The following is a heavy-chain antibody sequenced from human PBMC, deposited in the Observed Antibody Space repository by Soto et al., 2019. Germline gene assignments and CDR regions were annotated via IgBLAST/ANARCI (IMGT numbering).Heavy chain of an antibody. D-gene: IGHD5-18*01. CDR3: AKEGAGYSYGYDAFGI. J-gene: IGHJ3*02. Sequence: GGSLRLSCAASGFTFTSYAMTWVRQAPGKGLEWVSAISGSGGSTYYADSVKGRFTISRDNSKNTLYLQMNSLRAEDTAVYYCAKEGAGYSYGYDAFGIWGQGAMVTVSS. V-gene: IGHV3-23*01. CDR2: ISGSGGST. CDR1: GFTFTSYA.